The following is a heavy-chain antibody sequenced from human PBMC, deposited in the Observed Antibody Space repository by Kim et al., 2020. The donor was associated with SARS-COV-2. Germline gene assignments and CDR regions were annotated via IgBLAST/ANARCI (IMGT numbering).Heavy chain of an antibody. CDR2: INTNTGNP. CDR3: ARDYYGSGRGYYYYYGMDV. V-gene: IGHV7-4-1*02. Sequence: ASVKVSCKASGYTFTSYAMNWVRQAPGQGLEWMGWINTNTGNPTYAQGFTGRFVFSLDTSVSTAYLQISSLKAEDTAVYYCARDYYGSGRGYYYYYGMDVWGQGTTVTVSS. CDR1: GYTFTSYA. D-gene: IGHD3-10*01. J-gene: IGHJ6*02.